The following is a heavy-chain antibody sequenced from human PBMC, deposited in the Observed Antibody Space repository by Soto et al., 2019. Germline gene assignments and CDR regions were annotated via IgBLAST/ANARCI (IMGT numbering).Heavy chain of an antibody. D-gene: IGHD5-18*01. CDR3: ARGIQLWPRPIDY. CDR2: INAGNGNT. Sequence: ASVKVSCKASGYTFTSYAMHWVRQAPGQRLEWMGWINAGNGNTKYSQKFQGRVTITRDTSASTAYMELSSLRSEDTAVYYCARGIQLWPRPIDYWGQGTLVTVSS. J-gene: IGHJ4*02. CDR1: GYTFTSYA. V-gene: IGHV1-3*01.